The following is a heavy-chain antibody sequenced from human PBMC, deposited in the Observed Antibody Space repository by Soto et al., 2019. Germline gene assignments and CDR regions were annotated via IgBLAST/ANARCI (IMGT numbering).Heavy chain of an antibody. J-gene: IGHJ5*02. CDR2: INGVNGNT. CDR1: GYTFTTSG. CDR3: ARAPRLTQLSA. Sequence: ASVKVSCKASGYTFTTSGMHWVRQAPGQGLEWVGWINGVNGNTKYSQKFQDRVTITRDSSASTAYMELSGLTSDDTGVFYCARAPRLTQLSAWGQGTLVTSPQ. D-gene: IGHD1-1*01. V-gene: IGHV1-3*01.